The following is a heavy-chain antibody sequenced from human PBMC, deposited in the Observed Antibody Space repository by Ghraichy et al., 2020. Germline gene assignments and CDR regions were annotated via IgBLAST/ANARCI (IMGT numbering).Heavy chain of an antibody. V-gene: IGHV4-34*01. D-gene: IGHD5-18*01. CDR2: INHSGST. J-gene: IGHJ4*02. Sequence: SETLSLTCAVYGGSFSGYYWSWIRQPPGKGLEWIGEINHSGSTNYNPSLKSRVTISVDTSKNQFSLKLSSVTAADTAVYYCARVLGGYSYGYLDYWGQGTLVTVSS. CDR3: ARVLGGYSYGYLDY. CDR1: GGSFSGYY.